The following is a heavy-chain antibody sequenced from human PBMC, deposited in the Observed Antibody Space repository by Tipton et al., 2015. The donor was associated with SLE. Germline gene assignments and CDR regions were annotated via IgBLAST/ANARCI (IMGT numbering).Heavy chain of an antibody. V-gene: IGHV5-51*01. CDR2: IYPDDSDT. CDR3: ARHFSGYAHEPRYHYYYGLDV. Sequence: QSGAEVKKPAESLQISCKGSGYNFSTYWIAWVRQMPGKGLEWMGIIYPDDSDTRYSPSFQGQVSISVDKSISTAYLQWASLKASDTAMYYCARHFSGYAHEPRYHYYYGLDVWGQGTTVTVS. J-gene: IGHJ6*02. D-gene: IGHD5-12*01. CDR1: GYNFSTYW.